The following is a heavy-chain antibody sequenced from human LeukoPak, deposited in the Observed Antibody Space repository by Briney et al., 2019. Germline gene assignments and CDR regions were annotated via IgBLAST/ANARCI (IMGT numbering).Heavy chain of an antibody. Sequence: GGSLRLSCAASGFTFSSYAMRWVRQAPGKGLERVSDISGSGVTIYYADSVKGRFTISRDNAKNSLYLQMNSLRAEDTAVYYCARREGTSGWYTFDYWGQGTLVTVSS. CDR1: GFTFSSYA. CDR2: ISGSGVTI. J-gene: IGHJ4*02. D-gene: IGHD6-19*01. V-gene: IGHV3-48*04. CDR3: ARREGTSGWYTFDY.